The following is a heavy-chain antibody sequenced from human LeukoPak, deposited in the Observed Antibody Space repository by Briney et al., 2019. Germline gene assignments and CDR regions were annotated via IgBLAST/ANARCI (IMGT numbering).Heavy chain of an antibody. D-gene: IGHD4-23*01. J-gene: IGHJ5*02. CDR2: MNPISGNT. CDR1: GYTFSNND. Sequence: ASVKVSCKASGYTFSNNDINWVRQPTGQGLEWMGWMNPISGNTGFAQTFQGRVTISRSTSISTAYMELSSLRSDDTAVYYCARDNSVEDTAWWFDPWGQGTLVTVSS. CDR3: ARDNSVEDTAWWFDP. V-gene: IGHV1-8*03.